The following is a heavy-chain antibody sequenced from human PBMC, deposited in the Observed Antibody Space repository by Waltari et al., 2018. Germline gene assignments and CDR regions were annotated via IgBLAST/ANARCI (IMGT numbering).Heavy chain of an antibody. CDR3: ARPRTGGITFFDY. V-gene: IGHV1-3*01. D-gene: IGHD1-20*01. J-gene: IGHJ4*02. Sequence: QVQLVQSGAEVKKPGASVKVSCKASGYTFTSYAMHWVRQAPGQRLEWMGWINAGNGNTKYSQKFQGRVTITRDTSASTADMELSSLRSEDTAVYYCARPRTGGITFFDYWGQGTLVTVSS. CDR2: INAGNGNT. CDR1: GYTFTSYA.